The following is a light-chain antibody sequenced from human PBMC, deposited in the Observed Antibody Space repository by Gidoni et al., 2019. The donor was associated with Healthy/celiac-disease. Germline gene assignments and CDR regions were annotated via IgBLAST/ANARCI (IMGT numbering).Light chain of an antibody. CDR1: QSVSSY. CDR2: DAS. Sequence: IVLTQSPATLSLSPGERATLSCRASQSVSSYLAWYQQKPGQAPRLLIYDASNRATGIPARFSGSGSGTDVTLTISSLEPEDFAVYYCQQRSNWPPNTFGQGTKLEIK. V-gene: IGKV3-11*01. CDR3: QQRSNWPPNT. J-gene: IGKJ2*01.